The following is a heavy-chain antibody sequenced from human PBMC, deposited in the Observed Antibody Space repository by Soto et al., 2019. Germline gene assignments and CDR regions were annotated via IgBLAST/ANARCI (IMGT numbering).Heavy chain of an antibody. Sequence: QVQLVQSGAEVKKPGSSVKVSCKASGGTFSSYTISWVRQAPGQGLEWMGRIIPILGITNYAQKFQGRVTITAEKSTRTAYIELSSLRSEHTAVYYCASRYDSSDYWGQGTLVTVSS. CDR2: IIPILGIT. J-gene: IGHJ4*02. V-gene: IGHV1-69*02. D-gene: IGHD3-22*01. CDR3: ASRYDSSDY. CDR1: GGTFSSYT.